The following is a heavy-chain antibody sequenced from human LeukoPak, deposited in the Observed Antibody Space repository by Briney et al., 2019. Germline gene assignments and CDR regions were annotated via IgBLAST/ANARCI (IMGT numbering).Heavy chain of an antibody. CDR1: GGSISSGGYY. CDR3: ARAVVINTYYFDY. V-gene: IGHV4-31*03. D-gene: IGHD2/OR15-2a*01. Sequence: SQTLSLTCTVSGGSISSGGYYWSWIRQHPGKGLEWIGYIYYSGSTYYNPSLKSRVTISVDTSKNQFSLKLSSVTAADTAVYYCARAVVINTYYFDYWGQGTLVTVSS. J-gene: IGHJ4*02. CDR2: IYYSGST.